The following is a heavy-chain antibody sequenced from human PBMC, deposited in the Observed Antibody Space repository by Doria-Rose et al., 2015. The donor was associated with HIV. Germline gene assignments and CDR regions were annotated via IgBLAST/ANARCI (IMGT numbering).Heavy chain of an antibody. D-gene: IGHD1-7*01. J-gene: IGHJ5*02. CDR2: VFYSGST. V-gene: IGHV4-59*01. Sequence: QVQLQESGPGLVKPSETLSLTCTVSGGSISSYYWSWIRQPPGKGPEWIGWVFYSGSTNYNPSLKRRVTISLDTSKNQFSLNLNSVTAADTAVYYCARSNNWNFNWFDPWGQGTLVTVSS. CDR3: ARSNNWNFNWFDP. CDR1: GGSISSYY.